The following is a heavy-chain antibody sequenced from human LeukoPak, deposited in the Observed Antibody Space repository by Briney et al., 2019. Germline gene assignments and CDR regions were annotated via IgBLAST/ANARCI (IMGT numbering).Heavy chain of an antibody. V-gene: IGHV4-34*01. J-gene: IGHJ4*02. D-gene: IGHD6-19*01. CDR3: ARRGLYTSGWYFDY. CDR1: GVSFSGYY. CDR2: INHSGST. Sequence: SETLSLTCAVYGVSFSGYYWSCIRQPPGKGLEWIGEINHSGSTNYNPSLKSRVTISVDTSKNQFSLKLSSVTAADTAVYYCARRGLYTSGWYFDYWGQGTLVTVSS.